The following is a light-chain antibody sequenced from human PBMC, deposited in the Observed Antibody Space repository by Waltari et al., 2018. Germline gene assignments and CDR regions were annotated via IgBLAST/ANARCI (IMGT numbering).Light chain of an antibody. CDR1: QSLLHSNGYNY. CDR3: MQALQTPYT. CDR2: LGS. V-gene: IGKV2-28*01. Sequence: DIVMTQSPLSLPVTPGEPASISSRSNQSLLHSNGYNYFDWYLQKPGQSPQLLIYLGSNRASGVPDRFSGSGSGTDFTLKISRVEAEDVGIYYCMQALQTPYTFGQGTKLEIK. J-gene: IGKJ2*01.